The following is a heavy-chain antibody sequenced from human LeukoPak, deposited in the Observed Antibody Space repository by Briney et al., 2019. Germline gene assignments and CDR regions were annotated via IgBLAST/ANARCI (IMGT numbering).Heavy chain of an antibody. J-gene: IGHJ4*02. Sequence: GESLKISCKGSGYSFTSYWIGWVRQMPGKGLEWMGIIYPGDSDTRYSPSFQGQVTISADKSISTAYLQWSSLKASDTAMYYCARRGPRRSSGWSSSDYWGQGTLVTVSS. V-gene: IGHV5-51*01. D-gene: IGHD6-19*01. CDR1: GYSFTSYW. CDR2: IYPGDSDT. CDR3: ARRGPRRSSGWSSSDY.